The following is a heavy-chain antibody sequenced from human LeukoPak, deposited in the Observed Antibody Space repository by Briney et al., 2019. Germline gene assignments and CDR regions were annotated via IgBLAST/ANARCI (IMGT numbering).Heavy chain of an antibody. CDR2: ISNSSSYI. D-gene: IGHD5-24*01. V-gene: IGHV3-21*01. CDR3: AREGYN. J-gene: IGHJ4*02. CDR1: GFIFSSYS. Sequence: PGGSLRLSCAASGFIFSSYSMNWVRQAPGKGLEWVSSISNSSSYIYYAESVKGRFTISRDNAKNSLYLQMNSLRAEDTAVYDCAREGYNWGQGTLVTVSS.